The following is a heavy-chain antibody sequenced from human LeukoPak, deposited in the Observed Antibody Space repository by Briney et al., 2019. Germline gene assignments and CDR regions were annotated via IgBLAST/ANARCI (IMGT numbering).Heavy chain of an antibody. D-gene: IGHD3-10*01. V-gene: IGHV3-48*01. CDR2: IDSSSSSM. J-gene: IGHJ4*02. CDR1: GFIFTSHS. Sequence: GGSLRLSCAASGFIFTSHSMNWVRQAPGKGLEWVSFIDSSSSSMHYADSVRGRFTISRDNAKNLLYLQMNSLRAEDTAEYFCARGNGPGSFIIDYWGQGTLVAASS. CDR3: ARGNGPGSFIIDY.